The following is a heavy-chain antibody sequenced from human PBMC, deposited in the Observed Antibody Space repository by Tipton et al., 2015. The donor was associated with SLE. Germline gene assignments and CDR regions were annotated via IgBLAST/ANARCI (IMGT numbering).Heavy chain of an antibody. J-gene: IGHJ4*02. Sequence: RSLRLSCAASGFTFSSYGMHWVRQAPGKGLEWVAVISYDGSNKYYADSVKGRFTISRDNSKNTLYLQMNSLRAEDTAVYYCAKDPYSSGWSYFDYWGQGTLVTVSS. CDR3: AKDPYSSGWSYFDY. V-gene: IGHV3-30*18. CDR2: ISYDGSNK. D-gene: IGHD6-25*01. CDR1: GFTFSSYG.